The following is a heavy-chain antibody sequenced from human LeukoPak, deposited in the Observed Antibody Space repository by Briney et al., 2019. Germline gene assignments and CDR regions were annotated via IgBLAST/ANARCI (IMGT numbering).Heavy chain of an antibody. Sequence: GSLRLSCAASGFSFNNFAMSWIRQPPGKGLEWIGEINHSGSTNYNPSPKSRVTISVDTSKNQFSLKLSSVTAADTAVYYCARIFPDVWGKGTTVTVSS. J-gene: IGHJ6*04. D-gene: IGHD3-3*01. CDR1: GFSFNNFA. V-gene: IGHV4-34*01. CDR2: INHSGST. CDR3: ARIFPDV.